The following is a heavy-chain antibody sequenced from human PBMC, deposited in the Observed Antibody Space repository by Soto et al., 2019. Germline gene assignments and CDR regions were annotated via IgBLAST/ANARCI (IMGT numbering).Heavy chain of an antibody. CDR2: IYYSGST. CDR1: GGSISSSSYY. D-gene: IGHD3-3*01. CDR3: ARQPRPSGYYYYYMDV. J-gene: IGHJ6*03. Sequence: SETLSLTCTVSGGSISSSSYYWGWIRQLPGKGLEWIGSIYYSGSTYYNPSLKSRVTISVDTFKNQFSLKLSSVTAADTAVYYCARQPRPSGYYYYYMDVWGKGTTVTVSS. V-gene: IGHV4-39*01.